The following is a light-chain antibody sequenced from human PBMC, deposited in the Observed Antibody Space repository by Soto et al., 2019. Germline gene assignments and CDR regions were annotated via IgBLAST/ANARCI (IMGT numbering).Light chain of an antibody. CDR3: QHYGTT. Sequence: IVLTQSPGTLSLSPGERATLYCRASQSVTSNSLAWYQQRPGQAPRLLIYGASSRATGVPDRFRGGGSGTDFTLTISRLEPEDFAVYYCQHYGTTFGPGTKVEIK. CDR2: GAS. V-gene: IGKV3-20*01. J-gene: IGKJ1*01. CDR1: QSVTSNS.